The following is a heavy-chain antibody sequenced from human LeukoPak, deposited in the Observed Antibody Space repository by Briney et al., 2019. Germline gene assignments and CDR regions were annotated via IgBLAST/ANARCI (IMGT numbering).Heavy chain of an antibody. CDR2: ISNSSSYI. V-gene: IGHV3-21*04. CDR3: ASYESYYYDSSGCDY. D-gene: IGHD3-22*01. Sequence: GGSLRLSCAASGFTFSSYSMSWVRQAPGKGLEWVSSISNSSSYIYYTDSVKGRFTISRDNAKNSLYLQMNSLRAEDTAVYYCASYESYYYDSSGCDYWGQGTLVTVSS. CDR1: GFTFSSYS. J-gene: IGHJ4*02.